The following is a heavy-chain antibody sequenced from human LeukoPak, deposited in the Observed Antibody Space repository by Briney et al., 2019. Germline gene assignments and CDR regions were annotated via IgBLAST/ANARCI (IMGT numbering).Heavy chain of an antibody. CDR3: ARETVPSTYYDFWSGSYWFDP. Sequence: SETLSLTCTVSGGSISSYYWSWIRQPPGKGLEWIGYIYYSGSTNYNPSLKSRVTISVDTSKNQFSLKLSSVTAADTAVYYCARETVPSTYYDFWSGSYWFDPWGQGTLVTVSS. D-gene: IGHD3-3*01. J-gene: IGHJ5*02. V-gene: IGHV4-59*01. CDR2: IYYSGST. CDR1: GGSISSYY.